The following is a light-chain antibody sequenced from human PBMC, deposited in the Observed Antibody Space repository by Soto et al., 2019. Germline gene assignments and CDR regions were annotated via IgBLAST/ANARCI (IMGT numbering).Light chain of an antibody. CDR3: QTWGTGIRV. CDR1: SGHSSYA. CDR2: LSSDGSH. Sequence: QSVLTQSPSASASLGALVKLTCTLSSGHSSYAIAWHQQQPEKGPRYLMKLSSDGSHSKGDGIPDRFSGSSSGAERYLTISSLQSEDEADYYCQTWGTGIRVFGGGTKLTVL. J-gene: IGLJ3*02. V-gene: IGLV4-69*01.